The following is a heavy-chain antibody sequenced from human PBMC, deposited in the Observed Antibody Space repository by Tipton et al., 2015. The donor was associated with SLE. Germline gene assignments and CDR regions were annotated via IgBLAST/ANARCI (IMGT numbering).Heavy chain of an antibody. CDR2: IYYSGST. CDR3: ARAGEGLGY. CDR1: GGSISSSSYY. V-gene: IGHV4-39*07. J-gene: IGHJ4*02. Sequence: TLSLTCAVYGGSISSSSYYWGWIRQPPGKGLEWIGSIYYSGSTYYNPSLKSRVTISVDKSKNQFSLKLSSVTAADTAVYYCARAGEGLGYWGQGTLVTVSS. D-gene: IGHD3-10*01.